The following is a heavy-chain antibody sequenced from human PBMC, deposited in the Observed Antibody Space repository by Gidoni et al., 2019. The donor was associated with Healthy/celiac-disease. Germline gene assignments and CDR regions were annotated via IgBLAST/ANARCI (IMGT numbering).Heavy chain of an antibody. D-gene: IGHD3-16*01. V-gene: IGHV3-48*03. CDR1: GFTFSSYE. J-gene: IGHJ4*02. CDR3: ASNVLSDPGH. CDR2: ISSSGSTI. Sequence: EVQLVESGGGLVQPGGSLRLSCAASGFTFSSYEMNWVRQAPGKGLEWVSYISSSGSTIYYADSVKGRFTISRDNAKNSLYLQMNSLRAEDTAVYYCASNVLSDPGHWGQGTLVTVSS.